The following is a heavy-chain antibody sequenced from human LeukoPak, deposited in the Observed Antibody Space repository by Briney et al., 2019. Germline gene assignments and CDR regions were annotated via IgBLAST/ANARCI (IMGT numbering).Heavy chain of an antibody. J-gene: IGHJ4*02. CDR2: INHSGST. CDR3: ARGAIAVARGVDY. V-gene: IGHV4-34*01. CDR1: GGSFSGYY. D-gene: IGHD6-19*01. Sequence: SETLSLTCAVYGGSFSGYYWSWIRQPPGKGLEWIGEINHSGSTNYNPSLKSRVTISVDTSKNQFSLKLSSVTAADTAVYYCARGAIAVARGVDYWGQGTLVTVSP.